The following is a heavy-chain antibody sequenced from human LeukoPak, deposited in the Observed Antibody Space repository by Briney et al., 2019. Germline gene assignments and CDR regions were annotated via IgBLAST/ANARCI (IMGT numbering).Heavy chain of an antibody. Sequence: SETLSLTCTVSGGSISSYYWSWIRQPPGKGLEWIGYIYYSGSTNYNPSLKSRVTISVDTSKNQFSLKLSSVTAADTAVYYCAGSYYYDSSSIDYWGQGTLVTVPS. CDR3: AGSYYYDSSSIDY. D-gene: IGHD3-22*01. CDR1: GGSISSYY. V-gene: IGHV4-59*01. J-gene: IGHJ4*02. CDR2: IYYSGST.